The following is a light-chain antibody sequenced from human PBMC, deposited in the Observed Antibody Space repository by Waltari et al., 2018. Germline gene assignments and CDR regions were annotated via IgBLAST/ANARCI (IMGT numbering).Light chain of an antibody. J-gene: IGKJ2*01. V-gene: IGKV4-1*01. Sequence: IVMTQSPDSLAVSLGERATINCKSSSSVFYSFPNKNYLAWYQQKPGQPPKLLIYCASTRESGVPDRFSGSGSGIDFTLTISSLQAEDVAVYYCQEFYTSAYTFSQGTKLKIK. CDR1: SSVFYSFPNKNY. CDR3: QEFYTSAYT. CDR2: CAS.